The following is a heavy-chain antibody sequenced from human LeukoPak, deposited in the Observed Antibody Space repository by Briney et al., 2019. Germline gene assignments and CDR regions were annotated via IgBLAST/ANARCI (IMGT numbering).Heavy chain of an antibody. V-gene: IGHV5-51*01. D-gene: IGHD6-19*01. CDR1: GYRFTRYW. J-gene: IGHJ5*02. Sequence: GESLKISCKGSGYRFTRYWIAWVRQIPGKGLGWMGIIYPGDSDTRYSPSFQGQVTISADKSISTAYLQWSSLKASDTAMYYCARLENVAVAGTWGQGTLVTVSS. CDR2: IYPGDSDT. CDR3: ARLENVAVAGT.